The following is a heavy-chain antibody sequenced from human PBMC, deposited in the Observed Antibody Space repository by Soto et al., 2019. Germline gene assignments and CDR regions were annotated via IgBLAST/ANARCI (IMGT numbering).Heavy chain of an antibody. V-gene: IGHV3-30*14. Sequence: WSLRLSCAASGFTFSSYAMHWVRQAPGKGLEWVAVISYDGSNKYYADSVKGRFTISRDNSKNTLYLQMSSLRAEDTAVYYCVKDGYSSSSSDYWGQGTLVTVSS. CDR3: VKDGYSSSSSDY. CDR1: GFTFSSYA. CDR2: ISYDGSNK. D-gene: IGHD6-6*01. J-gene: IGHJ4*02.